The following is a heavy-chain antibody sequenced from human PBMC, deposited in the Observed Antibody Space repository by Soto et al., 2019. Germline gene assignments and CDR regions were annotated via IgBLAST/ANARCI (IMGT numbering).Heavy chain of an antibody. CDR3: TRLQPRIAAAGTRAFDI. Sequence: EVQLVESGGGLVQPGGSLKLSCSASGFTFSGSALHWVRQASGKGVEWVGRIRSKANSYATAYAASVKGRFTISRDDSKNTAYLQMNSLKTEDTAVYYCTRLQPRIAAAGTRAFDIWGQGTMVTVSS. V-gene: IGHV3-73*02. D-gene: IGHD6-13*01. J-gene: IGHJ3*02. CDR2: IRSKANSYAT. CDR1: GFTFSGSA.